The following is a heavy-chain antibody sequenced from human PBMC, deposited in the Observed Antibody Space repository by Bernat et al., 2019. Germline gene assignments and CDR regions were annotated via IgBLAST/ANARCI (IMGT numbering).Heavy chain of an antibody. J-gene: IGHJ4*02. CDR1: GFTFSIYW. CDR3: ATASGGPGND. CDR2: IKEDGSEK. V-gene: IGHV3-7*03. D-gene: IGHD1-14*01. Sequence: EVQLVESGGGLVQPGGSLRLSCAASGFTFSIYWMSWVRKAPGKGLEWVVNIKEDGSEKYYVDSVKGRFTMSRYNAKNSLYLQMNSLRVGDTAVYYSATASGGPGNDWGEGTLVTVSS.